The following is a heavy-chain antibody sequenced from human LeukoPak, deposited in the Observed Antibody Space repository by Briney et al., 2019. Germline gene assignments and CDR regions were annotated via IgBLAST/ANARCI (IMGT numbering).Heavy chain of an antibody. CDR2: ISSNGGST. Sequence: GGSLRLSCAASGFTFSSYAMHWVRQAPGKGLEYVSAISSNGGSTYYANSVKGRFTISRDNSKNTLYLQMGSLRAEDMAVYYCAKVPPHYYGSSGYYYDYWGQGTLVTVSS. D-gene: IGHD3-22*01. V-gene: IGHV3-64*01. CDR1: GFTFSSYA. CDR3: AKVPPHYYGSSGYYYDY. J-gene: IGHJ4*02.